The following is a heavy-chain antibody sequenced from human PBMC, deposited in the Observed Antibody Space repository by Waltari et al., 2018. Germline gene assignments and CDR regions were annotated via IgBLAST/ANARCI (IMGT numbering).Heavy chain of an antibody. J-gene: IGHJ3*02. V-gene: IGHV3-7*01. D-gene: IGHD4-4*01. Sequence: EVQLVESGGGLVQPGWSLRVSCGASGFTCVNYGMRWVRQARGKGLEWVASIRKEGGEEYYVDSVKGRFTVSRNNATNSLHLHMDSLRVEDTAIYYCARDSAPYSNYADAIDIWGQGTMVIVSS. CDR3: ARDSAPYSNYADAIDI. CDR2: IRKEGGEE. CDR1: GFTCVNYG.